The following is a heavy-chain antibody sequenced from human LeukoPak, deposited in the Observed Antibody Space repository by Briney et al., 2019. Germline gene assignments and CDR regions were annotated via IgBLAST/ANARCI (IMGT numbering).Heavy chain of an antibody. J-gene: IGHJ4*02. CDR1: GFTFTSLW. V-gene: IGHV3-7*01. CDR3: ARGFELDY. Sequence: GRSLRLSWAPSGFTFTSLWISWVRQAPGKRLEWVANIKQEGSEKYYVGSVKGRFTISRDDARNSLYLQMNSLRAEDTAVYFCARGFELDYWGQGTLVTVSS. CDR2: IKQEGSEK.